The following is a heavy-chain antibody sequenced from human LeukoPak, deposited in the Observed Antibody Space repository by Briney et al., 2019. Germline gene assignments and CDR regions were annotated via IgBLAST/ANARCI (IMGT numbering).Heavy chain of an antibody. CDR1: GASISSHS. Sequence: SETLSLTCTVSGASISSHSWSWIRQPPGKGLEWIGYIYYSGSTYYNPSLKSRVTISVDTSKNQFSLKLSSVTAADTAVYYCARMQWLAHPFDYWGQGTLVTVSS. J-gene: IGHJ4*02. D-gene: IGHD6-19*01. V-gene: IGHV4-59*06. CDR3: ARMQWLAHPFDY. CDR2: IYYSGST.